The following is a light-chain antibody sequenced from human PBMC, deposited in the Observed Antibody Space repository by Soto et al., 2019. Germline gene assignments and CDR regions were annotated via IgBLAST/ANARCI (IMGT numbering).Light chain of an antibody. V-gene: IGLV2-23*02. CDR1: SSDVGSYNL. CDR2: EVS. J-gene: IGLJ3*02. CDR3: CSYAGSRV. Sequence: QSALTQPASVSGSPGQSITISCTGTSSDVGSYNLVSWYQQHPGKAPKLMISEVSKRPSGVSNRFSGSKSGNTASLTISGLQAEDVADYYCCSYAGSRVFGGGTKLTVL.